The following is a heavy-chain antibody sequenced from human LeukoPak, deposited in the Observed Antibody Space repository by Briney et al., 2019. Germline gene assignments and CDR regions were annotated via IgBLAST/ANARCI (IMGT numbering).Heavy chain of an antibody. CDR1: GFSLSGYW. Sequence: PGGSLRLSCVASGFSLSGYWMYWVRQAPGKGLMYISRNNGDGSTTNYADLVEGRFTMSRDNVKNTLYLQMNSLRAEDTAVYYCARDPRNIGLAPWGQGTLVTVSS. V-gene: IGHV3-74*01. D-gene: IGHD5-12*01. J-gene: IGHJ5*02. CDR3: ARDPRNIGLAP. CDR2: NNGDGSTT.